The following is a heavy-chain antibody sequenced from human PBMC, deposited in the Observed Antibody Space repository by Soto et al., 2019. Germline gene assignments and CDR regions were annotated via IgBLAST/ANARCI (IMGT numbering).Heavy chain of an antibody. CDR2: ISTSPGTI. D-gene: IGHD3-10*01. CDR3: ARERYDSGRPLDY. Sequence: GGSLRLSCAASGFTFSSYELNWVRQSPGKGLEWVSYISTSPGTIYYADSVKGRFTISRDNAKNSLYLQMNSLRAEDTAVYYCARERYDSGRPLDYWGQGTLVTVSS. CDR1: GFTFSSYE. J-gene: IGHJ4*02. V-gene: IGHV3-48*03.